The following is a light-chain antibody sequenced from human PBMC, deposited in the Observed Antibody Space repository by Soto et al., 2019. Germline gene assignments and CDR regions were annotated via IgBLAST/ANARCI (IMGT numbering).Light chain of an antibody. V-gene: IGLV3-1*01. CDR3: QAWDSSTALV. CDR2: QXX. Sequence: SYELTQPPSVSVSPGQTASITCSGDKLGDKYACWYQQKPGQSPVLVIYQXXKRPXGIXEXXXGSNSGNTATLTISGTQAMDEADYYCQAWDSSTALVFGGGTKLTVL. CDR1: KLGDKY. J-gene: IGLJ2*01.